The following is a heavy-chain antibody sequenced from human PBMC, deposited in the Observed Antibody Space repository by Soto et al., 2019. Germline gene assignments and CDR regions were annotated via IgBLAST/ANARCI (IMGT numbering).Heavy chain of an antibody. D-gene: IGHD3-22*01. V-gene: IGHV3-23*01. CDR2: ISSSGGGT. CDR1: GFTFSIYA. J-gene: IGHJ5*02. Sequence: GGSLRLSCAASGFTFSIYAMSWVRQAPGKGLDWVSTISSSGGGTYYADSVKGRFTISRDNAKNTVYLQMNSLRDEDTALYYCYYHDSTGYGYNWFDPWGQGTMVTVSS. CDR3: YYHDSTGYGYNWFDP.